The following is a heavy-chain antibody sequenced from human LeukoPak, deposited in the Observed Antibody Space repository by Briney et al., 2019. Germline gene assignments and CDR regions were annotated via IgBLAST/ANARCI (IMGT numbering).Heavy chain of an antibody. J-gene: IGHJ6*02. CDR2: IYSGGST. Sequence: GGSLRLSCAASGFTVSNNYMSWVRQAPGKGLEWVALIYSGGSTYFADFVKGRFTISRDNSKNTLYLQMSSLRAEDTAVYYCAGFSHKGVWGQGTTVTVSS. CDR3: AGFSHKGV. V-gene: IGHV3-66*01. CDR1: GFTVSNNY.